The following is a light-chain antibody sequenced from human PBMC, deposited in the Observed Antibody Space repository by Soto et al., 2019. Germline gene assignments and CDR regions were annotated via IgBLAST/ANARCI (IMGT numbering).Light chain of an antibody. J-gene: IGKJ4*01. V-gene: IGKV3-20*01. CDR3: RQYGSSPLT. CDR1: QSVSSSS. CDR2: GAS. Sequence: EIVLTQSPGTLSLSPGERATLSCRACQSVSSSSLAWYQQRPGQAPRLLIYGASSRATGIPDRFSGSGSGTDFTLTISRLEPEDFAVYYCRQYGSSPLTFGGGTKVDIK.